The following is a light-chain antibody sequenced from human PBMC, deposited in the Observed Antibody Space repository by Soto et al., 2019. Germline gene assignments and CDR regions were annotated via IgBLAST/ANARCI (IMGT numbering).Light chain of an antibody. Sequence: EIVMTQSPATLSVSPGERASLSCRASQSVSTNLAWYQQKPAQAPRLLICGASTRATGIPGRFSGGGSGTEFTLTISSLQSADFAVYYCQQYNDWPLTFGGGTKVDIK. CDR2: GAS. J-gene: IGKJ4*02. CDR3: QQYNDWPLT. CDR1: QSVSTN. V-gene: IGKV3-15*01.